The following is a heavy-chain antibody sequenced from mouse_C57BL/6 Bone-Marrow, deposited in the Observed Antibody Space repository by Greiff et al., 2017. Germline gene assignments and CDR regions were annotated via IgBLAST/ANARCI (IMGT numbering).Heavy chain of an antibody. CDR2: IRNKANGYTT. D-gene: IGHD2-3*01. CDR1: GFTFTDYY. Sequence: EVMLVESGGGLVQPGGSLSLSCAASGFTFTDYYMSWVRQPPGKALEWLGFIRNKANGYTTEYSASVKGRFTISRDNSQSILYLQMNALRAEDSATYYCARYGGGYYKYFDVWGTGTTVTVSS. V-gene: IGHV7-3*01. CDR3: ARYGGGYYKYFDV. J-gene: IGHJ1*03.